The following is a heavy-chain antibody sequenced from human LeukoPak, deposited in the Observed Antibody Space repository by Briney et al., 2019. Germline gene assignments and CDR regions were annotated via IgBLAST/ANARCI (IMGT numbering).Heavy chain of an antibody. CDR2: INPSGGST. J-gene: IGHJ5*02. Sequence: ASVKVSCKASGYTFTSYYIHWVRQAPGQGLEWMGIINPSGGSTSYAQKFQGRVTMTRDMSTSTVYMELSSLRSEDTAVYYCARDLGKAMAYPWGQGTLVTVSS. CDR3: ARDLGKAMAYP. V-gene: IGHV1-46*01. D-gene: IGHD5-18*01. CDR1: GYTFTSYY.